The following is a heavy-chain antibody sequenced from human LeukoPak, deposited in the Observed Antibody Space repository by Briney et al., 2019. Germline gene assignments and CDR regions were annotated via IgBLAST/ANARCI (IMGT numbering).Heavy chain of an antibody. Sequence: SETLSLTCTVSGGSISSYYWSWLRQPPGKGLEWIGYIYYSGSTNYNPSLKSRVTISVDTSKNQFSLKLSSVTAADTAVYYCARQRVATDAFDIWGQGTMVTVSS. CDR3: ARQRVATDAFDI. CDR2: IYYSGST. D-gene: IGHD5-12*01. V-gene: IGHV4-59*08. CDR1: GGSISSYY. J-gene: IGHJ3*02.